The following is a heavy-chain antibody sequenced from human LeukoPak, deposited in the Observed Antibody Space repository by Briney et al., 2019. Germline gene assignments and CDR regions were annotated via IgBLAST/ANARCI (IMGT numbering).Heavy chain of an antibody. J-gene: IGHJ4*02. Sequence: ASVKVFCKTSGYTFSVYYIHCVRDAPARGLECMSWITPHSGGANYAQNFQRRDTMTRDAFISTAYLELSSLRSDDTAVKYCARTAKVRVAGTTRAPKYSSDYWGQGTLVAVSS. CDR2: ITPHSGGA. CDR3: ARTAKVRVAGTTRAPKYSSDY. CDR1: GYTFSVYY. V-gene: IGHV1-2*02. D-gene: IGHD6-19*01.